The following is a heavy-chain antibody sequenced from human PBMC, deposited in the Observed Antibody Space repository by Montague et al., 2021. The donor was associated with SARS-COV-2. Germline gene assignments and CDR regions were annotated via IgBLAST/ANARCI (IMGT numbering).Heavy chain of an antibody. Sequence: SETLSLTCTVSDDSSSSSIYYWGWIRQPPGKGLEWIGTISYSGSTYHNPSLHSRVAISVDTSKKLFSLRLTSVTAADTAVYFCARDHYHSSWFKYWGPGTLVTVSS. CDR1: DDSSSSSIYY. V-gene: IGHV4-39*07. CDR2: ISYSGST. J-gene: IGHJ4*02. D-gene: IGHD6-13*01. CDR3: ARDHYHSSWFKY.